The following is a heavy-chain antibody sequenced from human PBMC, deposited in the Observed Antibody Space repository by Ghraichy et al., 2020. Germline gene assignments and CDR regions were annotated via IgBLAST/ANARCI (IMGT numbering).Heavy chain of an antibody. V-gene: IGHV3-21*01. CDR1: GFTFSSYS. CDR2: ISSSSSYI. Sequence: GGSLRLSCAASGFTFSSYSMNWVRQAPGKGLEWVSSISSSSSYIYYADSVKGRFTISRDNAKNSLYLQMNSLRAEDTAVYYCARDNLPPQAGDIVVVPALYYYYGMDVWGQGTTVTVSS. J-gene: IGHJ6*02. D-gene: IGHD2-2*01. CDR3: ARDNLPPQAGDIVVVPALYYYYGMDV.